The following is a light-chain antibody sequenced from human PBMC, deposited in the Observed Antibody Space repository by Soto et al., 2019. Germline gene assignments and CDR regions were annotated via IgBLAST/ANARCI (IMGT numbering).Light chain of an antibody. Sequence: EIVLTQSPGTLSLSPGERATLSCRASQSVSSSYLAWYQQKPGQAPRLLIYDASARATGIPDRFSGSGSGTDFTLTISRLEPGDFALYYCQQYDNSLYTFGQGTKLEIK. CDR3: QQYDNSLYT. J-gene: IGKJ2*01. CDR1: QSVSSSY. CDR2: DAS. V-gene: IGKV3-20*01.